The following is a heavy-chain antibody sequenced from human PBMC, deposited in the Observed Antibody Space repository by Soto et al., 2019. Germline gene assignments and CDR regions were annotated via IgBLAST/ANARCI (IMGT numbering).Heavy chain of an antibody. CDR2: INPSGGST. J-gene: IGHJ4*02. Sequence: GASVKVSCKALGYMLTSYYMHWVRQAPGQGLEWMGIINPSGGSTSYAQKFQGRVTMTRDTSTSTVYMELSSLGSEDTAVYYCARGRDGYNWRSDYWGQGTLVTVSS. V-gene: IGHV1-46*01. D-gene: IGHD5-12*01. CDR3: ARGRDGYNWRSDY. CDR1: GYMLTSYY.